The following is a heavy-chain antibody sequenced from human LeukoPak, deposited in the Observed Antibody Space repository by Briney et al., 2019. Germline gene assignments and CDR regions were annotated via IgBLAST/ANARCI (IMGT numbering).Heavy chain of an antibody. D-gene: IGHD4-17*01. CDR1: GFTFSSYW. V-gene: IGHV3-7*01. Sequence: GGSLRLSCAASGFTFSSYWMSWVRQAPGKGLEWVANIKRDGSDKYYVGSVEGRFTISRDNDKNSLYLQMSSLRAEDTAVYYCARGDYLAFWGQGTLVTVSP. CDR2: IKRDGSDK. CDR3: ARGDYLAF. J-gene: IGHJ4*02.